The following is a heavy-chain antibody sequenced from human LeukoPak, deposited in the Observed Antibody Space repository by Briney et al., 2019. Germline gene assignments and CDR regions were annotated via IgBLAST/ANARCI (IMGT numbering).Heavy chain of an antibody. J-gene: IGHJ4*02. CDR1: GYTFTSYA. V-gene: IGHV1-3*01. CDR2: INAGNGNT. CDR3: ARDSLRGYSYDHFDY. D-gene: IGHD5-18*01. Sequence: GASVKVSCKASGYTFTSYAMHWVRQAPGQRLEWMGWINAGNGNTKYSQKFQGRVTITRDTSASTAYMELSSLRSEDTAVYYCARDSLRGYSYDHFDYWGQGTLVTVSP.